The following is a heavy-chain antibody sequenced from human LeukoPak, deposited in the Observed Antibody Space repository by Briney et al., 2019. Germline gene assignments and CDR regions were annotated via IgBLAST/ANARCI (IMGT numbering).Heavy chain of an antibody. CDR3: ARGLYGSDRGY. Sequence: GESLKISCKGFGYSFTSYWIGWVRQMPGKGLGWMGIVYPSDSDTRYSPSFQGQVTISADKSISTAYLQWRSLKASDTAMYYCARGLYGSDRGYWGQGTLVTVPS. J-gene: IGHJ4*02. CDR2: VYPSDSDT. CDR1: GYSFTSYW. D-gene: IGHD6-19*01. V-gene: IGHV5-51*01.